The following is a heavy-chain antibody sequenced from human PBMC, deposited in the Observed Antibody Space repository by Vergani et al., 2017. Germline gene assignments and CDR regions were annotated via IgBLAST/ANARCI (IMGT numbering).Heavy chain of an antibody. CDR2: IYYSGST. CDR3: ARALGYYYASSGYYYPYWYFDL. CDR1: GGSISSYY. V-gene: IGHV4-59*01. D-gene: IGHD3-22*01. Sequence: QVQLQESGPGLVKPSETLSLTCTVSGGSISSYYWSWIRQPPGTGLEWIGSIYYSGSTNYNPSLKSRVAISVDTSKNQFSLKLSSVTAADTAVYYCARALGYYYASSGYYYPYWYFDLWGRGTLVTVPS. J-gene: IGHJ2*01.